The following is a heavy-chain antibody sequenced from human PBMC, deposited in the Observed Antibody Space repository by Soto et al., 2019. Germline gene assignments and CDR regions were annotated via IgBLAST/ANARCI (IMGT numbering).Heavy chain of an antibody. Sequence: PSETLSLTCAVYGGSFSGYYWSWIRQPPGKGLEWIGEINHSGSTNYNPSLKSRVTISVDTSKNQLSLKLSSVTAADTAVYYCARWHDFWSGYYRYYYYGMDVWGQGTTVTVSS. J-gene: IGHJ6*02. V-gene: IGHV4-34*01. D-gene: IGHD3-3*01. CDR2: INHSGST. CDR3: ARWHDFWSGYYRYYYYGMDV. CDR1: GGSFSGYY.